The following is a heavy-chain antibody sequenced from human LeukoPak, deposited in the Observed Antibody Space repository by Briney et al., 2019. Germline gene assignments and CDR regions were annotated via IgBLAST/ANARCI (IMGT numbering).Heavy chain of an antibody. CDR3: AKDLYYYDSSGPGPPYYYYYMDV. CDR1: GFTFSSYG. D-gene: IGHD3-22*01. J-gene: IGHJ6*03. V-gene: IGHV3-30*02. CDR2: IRYDGSNK. Sequence: GGSLRLSCAASGFTFSSYGMHWVRQAPGKGLEWVAFIRYDGSNKYYADSVKGRFTISRDNSKNTLYLQMNSLRAEDTAVYYCAKDLYYYDSSGPGPPYYYYYMDVWGKGTTVTVSS.